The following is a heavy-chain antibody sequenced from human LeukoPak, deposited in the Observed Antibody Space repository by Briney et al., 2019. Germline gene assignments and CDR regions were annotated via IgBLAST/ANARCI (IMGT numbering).Heavy chain of an antibody. Sequence: SVKVSCKASGGTFSGYAISWVRQAPGQGLEWMGGIIPIFGTANYAQKFQGRVTITADESTSTAYMELSSLRSEDTAVYYCAREYRSGWYCWSDPWGQGTLVTVSS. D-gene: IGHD6-19*01. CDR1: GGTFSGYA. V-gene: IGHV1-69*13. CDR3: AREYRSGWYCWSDP. J-gene: IGHJ5*02. CDR2: IIPIFGTA.